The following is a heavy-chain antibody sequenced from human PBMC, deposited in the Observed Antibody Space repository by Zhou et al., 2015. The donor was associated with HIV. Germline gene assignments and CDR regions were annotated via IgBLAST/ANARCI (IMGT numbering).Heavy chain of an antibody. CDR2: IVPGFGTA. V-gene: IGHV1-69*01. D-gene: IGHD3-16*01. CDR3: AREQLIGKNLDY. Sequence: QVQLVQSGAEVKKPGSSVKVSCKAPGGTLSSCAISWVRQAPGQGLEWMGGIVPGFGTAIYAQEFQGRVTITADESTSTAYMELSSLRSEDTAVYYCAREQLIGKNLDYWGQGTLVTVSS. J-gene: IGHJ4*02. CDR1: GGTLSSCA.